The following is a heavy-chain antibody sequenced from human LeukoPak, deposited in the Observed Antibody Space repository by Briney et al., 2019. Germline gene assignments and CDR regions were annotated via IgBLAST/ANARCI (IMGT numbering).Heavy chain of an antibody. V-gene: IGHV3-30*03. CDR2: ISYDGDKK. CDR3: ARDGSDNAAFVNYFFAF. CDR1: GFTFSSYG. Sequence: GGSLRLSCAASGFTFSSYGMHWVRQAPGKGLEWVAIISYDGDKKYYADSVKGRFTISRDNSKNTLYLQMNSLRVEDTATYYCARDGSDNAAFVNYFFAFWGQGALVTVSS. D-gene: IGHD1-26*01. J-gene: IGHJ4*02.